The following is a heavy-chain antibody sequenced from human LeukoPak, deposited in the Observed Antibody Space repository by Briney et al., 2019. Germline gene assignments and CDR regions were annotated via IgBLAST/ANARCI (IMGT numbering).Heavy chain of an antibody. J-gene: IGHJ6*03. CDR1: GYTFTGYY. CDR3: ARGSTYYYGSGSYYYYYYMDV. V-gene: IGHV1-2*02. CDR2: INPNSGGT. D-gene: IGHD3-10*01. Sequence: VASVKVSCKASGYTFTGYYMHWVRQAPGQGLEWMGWINPNSGGTNYAQKFQGRVTMTRDTSISTAYMELSRLRSDDTAVYYCARGSTYYYGSGSYYYYYYMDVWGKGTTVTISS.